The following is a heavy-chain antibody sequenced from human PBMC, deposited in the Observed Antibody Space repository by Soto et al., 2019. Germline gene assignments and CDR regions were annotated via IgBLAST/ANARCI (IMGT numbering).Heavy chain of an antibody. J-gene: IGHJ4*02. CDR1: GFTFSSYS. V-gene: IGHV3-21*01. D-gene: IGHD2-2*01. CDR3: AGDRGQLLDY. Sequence: EVQLVESGGGLVKPGGSLRLSCAASGFTFSSYSMNWVRQAPGKGLEWVSSISSSSSYIYYADSVKGRFTISRDNAKNSLYLQMTSLRAEDTAVYYCAGDRGQLLDYWGQGTLVTVSS. CDR2: ISSSSSYI.